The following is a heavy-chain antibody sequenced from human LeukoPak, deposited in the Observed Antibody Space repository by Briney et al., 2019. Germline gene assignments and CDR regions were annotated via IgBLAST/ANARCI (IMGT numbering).Heavy chain of an antibody. J-gene: IGHJ5*02. D-gene: IGHD5-24*01. V-gene: IGHV3-23*01. Sequence: PGGTLRLSCAASGFTFSSYGMSWVRQAPGKGLEWVSAISGSGGSTYYADSVKGRFTISRDNSKNTLYLQMNSLRAEDTAVYYCARDSGDGYNYRSHWFDPWGQGTLVTVSS. CDR2: ISGSGGST. CDR1: GFTFSSYG. CDR3: ARDSGDGYNYRSHWFDP.